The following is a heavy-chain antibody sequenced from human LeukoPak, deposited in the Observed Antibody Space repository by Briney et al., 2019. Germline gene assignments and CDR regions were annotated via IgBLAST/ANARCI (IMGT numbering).Heavy chain of an antibody. CDR1: GGSISSGGYY. CDR3: AGSYGDFHNWFDP. Sequence: SETLSLTCTVSGGSISSGGYYWSWIRQHPGKGPEWIGYIYYSGSTYYNPSLKSRVTISVDTSKNQFSLKLSSVTAADTAVYYCAGSYGDFHNWFDPWGQGTLVTVSS. V-gene: IGHV4-31*03. J-gene: IGHJ5*02. D-gene: IGHD4-17*01. CDR2: IYYSGST.